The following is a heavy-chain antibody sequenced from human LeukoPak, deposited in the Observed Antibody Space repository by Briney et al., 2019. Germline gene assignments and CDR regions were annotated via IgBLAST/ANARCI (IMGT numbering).Heavy chain of an antibody. CDR3: AREPGKAMRWTIFDY. Sequence: SQTLSLTCTVSGGSVSSGYYWGWIRQPPGKGLEWIGSIYHSGSTYYNPSLKSRVTISVDTSKNQFSLKLSSVTAADTAVYYCAREPGKAMRWTIFDYWGQGTLVTVSS. CDR2: IYHSGST. V-gene: IGHV4-38-2*02. J-gene: IGHJ4*02. CDR1: GGSVSSGYY. D-gene: IGHD2-15*01.